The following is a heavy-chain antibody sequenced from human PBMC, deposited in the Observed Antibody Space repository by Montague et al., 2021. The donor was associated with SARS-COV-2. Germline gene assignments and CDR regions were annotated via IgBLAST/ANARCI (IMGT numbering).Heavy chain of an antibody. D-gene: IGHD4-17*01. CDR2: IYYSGST. Sequence: SKTLSLTCTVSGGSISSYYWSWIRQPPGKGLEWIGYIYYSGSTNYNPSLKSRVTISVDTSKNQFSLKLSSVTAADTAVYYCAREPDYGDYFDYWARGTLVTVSS. J-gene: IGHJ4*02. CDR3: AREPDYGDYFDY. V-gene: IGHV4-59*13. CDR1: GGSISSYY.